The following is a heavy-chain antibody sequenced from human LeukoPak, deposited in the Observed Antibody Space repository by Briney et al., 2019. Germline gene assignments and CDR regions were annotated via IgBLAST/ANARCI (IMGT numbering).Heavy chain of an antibody. CDR2: IWYDGSNK. V-gene: IGHV3-33*01. CDR3: ARGDYYDSSGYYWVDY. CDR1: GFTFSSYG. D-gene: IGHD3-22*01. J-gene: IGHJ4*02. Sequence: PGRSLRLSCAASGFTFSSYGMHWVRQAPGKGLEWVAVIWYDGSNKYYADSVKGRFTISRDNSKNTLYLQMNSLRAEDTAVYYCARGDYYDSSGYYWVDYWGQGTLVTASS.